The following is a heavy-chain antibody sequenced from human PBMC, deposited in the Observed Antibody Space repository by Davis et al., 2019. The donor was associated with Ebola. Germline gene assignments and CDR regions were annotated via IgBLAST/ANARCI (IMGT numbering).Heavy chain of an antibody. Sequence: PGGSLRLSCKGSGYSFTSNWIAWVRQMPGKGLEWMGIIFPGDSDTRYSPSFQGQVTISADKSISTAYLQWSSLKASDTAMYYCARRVTEPYWYFDLWGRGTLVTVSS. CDR3: ARRVTEPYWYFDL. CDR2: IFPGDSDT. V-gene: IGHV5-51*01. J-gene: IGHJ2*01. D-gene: IGHD2-21*02. CDR1: GYSFTSNW.